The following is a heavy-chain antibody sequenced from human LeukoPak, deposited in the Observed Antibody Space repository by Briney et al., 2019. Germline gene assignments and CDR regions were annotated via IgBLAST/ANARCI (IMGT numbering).Heavy chain of an antibody. Sequence: GRSLRLSCAASGFTFSSYGMHWVRQAPGKGLEWVAVISYDGSNKYYADSVKGRFTISRDNSKNTLYLQMNSLRAEDTAVYYCAEDRMATIFGVVTERGFDPWGQGTLVTVSS. J-gene: IGHJ5*02. CDR3: AEDRMATIFGVVTERGFDP. D-gene: IGHD3-3*01. CDR2: ISYDGSNK. V-gene: IGHV3-30*18. CDR1: GFTFSSYG.